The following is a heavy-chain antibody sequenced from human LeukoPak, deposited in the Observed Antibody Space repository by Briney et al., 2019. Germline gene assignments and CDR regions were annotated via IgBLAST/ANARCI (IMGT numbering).Heavy chain of an antibody. V-gene: IGHV3-30*18. CDR2: ISYDGSNT. Sequence: GGSLRLSCAASRFTFSRFGIHWVRQAPGKGLEWVAVISYDGSNTYYADSVKGRFTISRDNSKNTLYLHMNSLRAEDTAVYYCAKLTYCSGGTCGVDYWGQGTLVTVSS. CDR1: RFTFSRFG. CDR3: AKLTYCSGGTCGVDY. D-gene: IGHD2-15*01. J-gene: IGHJ4*02.